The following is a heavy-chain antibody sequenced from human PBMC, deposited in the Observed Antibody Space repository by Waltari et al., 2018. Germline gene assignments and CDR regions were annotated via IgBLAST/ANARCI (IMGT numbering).Heavy chain of an antibody. CDR2: ISSSSSTI. CDR1: GFTFSSYS. J-gene: IGHJ4*02. Sequence: EVQLVESGGGLVQPGGSLRLSCAASGFTFSSYSMNWVRQAPGKGLEWVSYISSSSSTIDYSDSVKGRFTISRDNAKNSLYLQMNSLRAEDTAVYYCARDLPRWLVLDYWGQGTLVTVSS. V-gene: IGHV3-48*04. CDR3: ARDLPRWLVLDY. D-gene: IGHD6-19*01.